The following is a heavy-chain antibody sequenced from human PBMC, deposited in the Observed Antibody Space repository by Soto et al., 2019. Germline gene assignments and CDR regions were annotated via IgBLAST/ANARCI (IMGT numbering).Heavy chain of an antibody. V-gene: IGHV3-33*01. D-gene: IGHD2-21*02. CDR1: GFTFSYHG. J-gene: IGHJ5*02. CDR3: GIGRGDHWLDP. CDR2: IWHDGSQK. Sequence: QGLLVESGGGVAQPGRSLRLSCAASGFTFSYHGMHWVRQAPHKGLERVASIWHDGSQKYYADSVKGRFTISRDNSKNTLYLEMNSLSVEDTAVYYWGIGRGDHWLDPWGQGTLVTVSS.